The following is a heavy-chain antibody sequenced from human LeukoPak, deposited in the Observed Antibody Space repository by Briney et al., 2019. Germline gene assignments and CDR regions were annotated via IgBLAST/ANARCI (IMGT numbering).Heavy chain of an antibody. CDR1: GFTFSSYG. V-gene: IGHV3-33*01. CDR2: IWYDGSKK. CDR3: ASDNWFDP. J-gene: IGHJ5*02. Sequence: GGSLRLSCAASGFTFSSYGMHWVRQAPGKGLEWVAVIWYDGSKKDYADSVKGRFTISRDNSKNTLYLQMNSLRAKDTAVYYCASDNWFDPWGQGTLVTVSS.